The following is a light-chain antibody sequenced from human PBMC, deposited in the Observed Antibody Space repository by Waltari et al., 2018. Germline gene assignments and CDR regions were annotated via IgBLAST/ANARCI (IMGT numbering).Light chain of an antibody. CDR2: ELN. V-gene: IGLV2-11*01. CDR1: SSDVGGKSF. CDR3: CSYAGSHVL. Sequence: QSALTQPRSVSGSPGQSVTISCTGSSSDVGGKSFVSWYQDRPDKAPKLIIYELNKRPSGVPDRFSGSKSGNTASLTLSGLQAEDEADYYCCSYAGSHVLLGGGTKLTVL. J-gene: IGLJ2*01.